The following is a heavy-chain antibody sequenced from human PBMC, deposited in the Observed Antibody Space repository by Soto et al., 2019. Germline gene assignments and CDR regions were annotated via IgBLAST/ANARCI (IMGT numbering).Heavy chain of an antibody. Sequence: QVQLEQSGAEVRKPGASVKVSCKASGYTFTSYGISWVRQAPGQGLEYMGWISTYNGNTNYAQNFQDRVTMTTETSTSTAYMELRSLRSDDTAVYYCARELRTRLTTSIQTVNPGRYYKYYYDMDVWGKGTTVTVSS. J-gene: IGHJ6*03. CDR3: ARELRTRLTTSIQTVNPGRYYKYYYDMDV. D-gene: IGHD2-21*02. CDR1: GYTFTSYG. CDR2: ISTYNGNT. V-gene: IGHV1-18*01.